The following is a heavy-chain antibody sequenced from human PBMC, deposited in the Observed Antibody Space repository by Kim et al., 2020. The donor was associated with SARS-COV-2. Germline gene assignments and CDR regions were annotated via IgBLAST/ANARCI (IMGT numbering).Heavy chain of an antibody. CDR1: GFTFSSYG. V-gene: IGHV3-33*05. CDR2: ISYDGSNK. J-gene: IGHJ5*02. D-gene: IGHD4-17*01. Sequence: GGSLRLSCAASGFTFSSYGMHWVRQAPGKGLEWVAVISYDGSNKYYADSVKGRFTISRDNSKNTLYLQMNSLRAEDTAVYYCARDFASWYDLRYDYGEGGWFDPWGQGTLVTVSS. CDR3: ARDFASWYDLRYDYGEGGWFDP.